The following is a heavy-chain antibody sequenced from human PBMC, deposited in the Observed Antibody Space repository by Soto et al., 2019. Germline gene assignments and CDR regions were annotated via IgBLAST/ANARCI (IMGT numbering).Heavy chain of an antibody. CDR3: AAVPVLRFLKWLPAYFDY. Sequence: ASVKVSCKTSGYTFTNYHIHWVRQAPGQGLEWLGIINPSDGGTGYAQKFQGRVTITRDTSTSTVYMDMSSLRSEDTAVYYRAAVPVLRFLKWLPAYFDYWGQGTLVT. V-gene: IGHV1-46*01. CDR2: INPSDGGT. J-gene: IGHJ4*02. D-gene: IGHD3-3*01. CDR1: GYTFTNYH.